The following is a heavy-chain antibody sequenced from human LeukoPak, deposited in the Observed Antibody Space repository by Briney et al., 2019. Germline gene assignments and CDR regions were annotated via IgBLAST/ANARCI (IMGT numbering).Heavy chain of an antibody. D-gene: IGHD3-10*01. CDR2: ISSSSSYI. CDR1: GIPLNSHS. Sequence: GFPRLPLLASGIPLNSHSIDLGRQAPGKGLEWVSSISSSSSYIYYADSVKGRFTIFRDNAKNSLYLQMNSLRAEDTAVFYCASHFITRLDYWGQGTLVTVSS. V-gene: IGHV3-21*01. CDR3: ASHFITRLDY. J-gene: IGHJ4*02.